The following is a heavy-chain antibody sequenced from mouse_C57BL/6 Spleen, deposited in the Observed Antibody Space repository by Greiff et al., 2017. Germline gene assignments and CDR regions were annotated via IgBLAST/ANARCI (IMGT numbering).Heavy chain of an antibody. Sequence: VQLQQSGAELVRPGASVKLSCTASGFTFTDYYMHWVKQRPEQGLEWIGWIYPENGDTEYASQFQGKATITADTSSNTAYLQLSSLKSEDTAVYYCTTGSGPYYIDYWGQGTTLTVSS. CDR1: GFTFTDYY. CDR3: TTGSGPYYIDY. J-gene: IGHJ2*01. CDR2: IYPENGDT. V-gene: IGHV14-4*01. D-gene: IGHD3-2*02.